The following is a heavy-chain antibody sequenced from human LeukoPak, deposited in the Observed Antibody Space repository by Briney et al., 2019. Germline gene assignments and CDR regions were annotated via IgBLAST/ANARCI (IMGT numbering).Heavy chain of an antibody. CDR1: GGSISSYY. V-gene: IGHV4-59*12. J-gene: IGHJ6*03. CDR2: IYYSGST. Sequence: PSETLSLTCTVSGGSISSYYWSWIRQPPGKGLEWIGYIYYSGSTNYNPSLKSRVTISVDTSKNQFSLKLSSVTAADTAVYYCARGGEIVVVVAATRNYYYYMDVWGKGTTATVSS. CDR3: ARGGEIVVVVAATRNYYYYMDV. D-gene: IGHD2-15*01.